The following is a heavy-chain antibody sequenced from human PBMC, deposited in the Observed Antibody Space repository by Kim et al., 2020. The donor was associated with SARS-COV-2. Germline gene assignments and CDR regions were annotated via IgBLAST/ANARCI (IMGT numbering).Heavy chain of an antibody. CDR1: GFTFSSYG. J-gene: IGHJ6*01. CDR2: ISYDGSNK. CDR3: AKDSYGSGSYYKELYYY. V-gene: IGHV3-30*18. D-gene: IGHD3-10*01. Sequence: GGSLRLSCAASGFTFSSYGMHWVRQAPGKGLEWVAVISYDGSNKYYADFVKGRFTISRDNSKNTLYLQINSLRAEDTAVYYCAKDSYGSGSYYKELYYY.